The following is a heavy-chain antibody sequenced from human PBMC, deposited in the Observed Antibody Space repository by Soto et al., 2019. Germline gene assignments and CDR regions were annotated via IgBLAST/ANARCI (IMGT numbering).Heavy chain of an antibody. CDR1: GGTFSSYA. CDR3: ARDKAGYSSGWNQADYYYYGMDV. CDR2: IIPIFGTA. D-gene: IGHD6-19*01. V-gene: IGHV1-69*01. J-gene: IGHJ6*02. Sequence: QVQLVQSGAEVKKPGSSVKGSCKASGGTFSSYAISWVRQAPGQGLEWMGGIIPIFGTANYAQKFQGRVTITADESTSTAYMELSSLRSEDTAVYYCARDKAGYSSGWNQADYYYYGMDVWGQGTTVTVSS.